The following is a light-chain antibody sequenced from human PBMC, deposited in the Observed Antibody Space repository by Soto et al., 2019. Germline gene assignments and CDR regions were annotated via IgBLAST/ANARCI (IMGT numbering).Light chain of an antibody. CDR3: SSYAGSNNGV. CDR1: SSDVGGYNY. Sequence: QSVLTQPPSASGSLGQSVTISCTGTSSDVGGYNYVSWYQQHPGKAPKVMIYEVNKRPSGVPDRFSGSKSGNTASLTVSGLQAEDEADYYCSSYAGSNNGVFGGGTQLTVL. V-gene: IGLV2-8*01. CDR2: EVN. J-gene: IGLJ3*02.